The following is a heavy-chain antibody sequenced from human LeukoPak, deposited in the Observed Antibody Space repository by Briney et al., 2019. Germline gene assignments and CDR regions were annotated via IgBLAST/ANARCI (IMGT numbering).Heavy chain of an antibody. D-gene: IGHD1-14*01. CDR1: GGSLNTFY. Sequence: SETLSLTCIVSGGSLNTFYWTWLRQPAGKGLEGIGRVYTSGCTKYNPSFRSRVSMSVDTSKKQLSLMLTSLTAADTAVYYCARETLVGTTNYFDYWGQGALVTVSS. J-gene: IGHJ4*02. CDR2: VYTSGCT. CDR3: ARETLVGTTNYFDY. V-gene: IGHV4-4*07.